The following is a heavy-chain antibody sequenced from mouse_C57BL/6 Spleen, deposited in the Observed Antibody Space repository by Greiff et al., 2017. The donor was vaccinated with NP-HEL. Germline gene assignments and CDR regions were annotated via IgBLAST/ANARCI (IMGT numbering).Heavy chain of an antibody. J-gene: IGHJ2*01. Sequence: EVMLVESGGDLVKPGSLKLSCAASGFTFSSYGMSWVRQTPDKRLEWVATISSGGSYTYYPDSVKGRFTISRDNAKNTLYLQMSSLKSEDTAMYYCARRGGAPDYWGQGTTLTVSS. CDR2: ISSGGSYT. D-gene: IGHD1-1*02. V-gene: IGHV5-6*02. CDR3: ARRGGAPDY. CDR1: GFTFSSYG.